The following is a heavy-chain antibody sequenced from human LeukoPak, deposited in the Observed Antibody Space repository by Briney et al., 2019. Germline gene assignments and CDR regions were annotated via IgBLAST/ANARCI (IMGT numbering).Heavy chain of an antibody. Sequence: PGGSLRLSCEASGFTFRDYWMHWVRQAPGKGLVWVSRINGDERPRAYADSVKGRFTISRDNSKNTLYLQMNSLRVEDTGTYYCARDRAERNWTYHTLFDSWGQGTPVIVSS. D-gene: IGHD1-7*01. J-gene: IGHJ4*02. CDR1: GFTFRDYW. CDR2: INGDERPR. V-gene: IGHV3-74*01. CDR3: ARDRAERNWTYHTLFDS.